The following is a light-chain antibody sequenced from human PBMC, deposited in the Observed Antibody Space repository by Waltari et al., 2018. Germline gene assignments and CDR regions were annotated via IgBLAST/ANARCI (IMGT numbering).Light chain of an antibody. J-gene: IGKJ3*01. CDR1: QSLSYRYNNRNY. CDR2: CAS. CDR3: HQYYTTPFT. Sequence: DIVMSQSPDSLAVSLGERATIQCRSSQSLSYRYNNRNYLAWYQKRPGQPPKLLIYCASLRESGVPDRFGGSGSGTDFTLTISSLQAEDVAIYYCHQYYTTPFTFGPGTTVDIK. V-gene: IGKV4-1*01.